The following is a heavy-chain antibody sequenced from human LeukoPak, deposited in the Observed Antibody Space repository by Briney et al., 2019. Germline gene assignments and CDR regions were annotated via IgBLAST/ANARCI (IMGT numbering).Heavy chain of an antibody. Sequence: SETLSLTCAVYGGSFSGYYWSWIRQPPGKGLEWIGEINHSGSTNYNPSLKSRVTISVDTYKNQFSLKLSSVTAADTAVYYCARGRGSLDYWGQGTLVTVSS. J-gene: IGHJ4*02. CDR3: ARGRGSLDY. V-gene: IGHV4-34*01. CDR1: GGSFSGYY. CDR2: INHSGST. D-gene: IGHD5-12*01.